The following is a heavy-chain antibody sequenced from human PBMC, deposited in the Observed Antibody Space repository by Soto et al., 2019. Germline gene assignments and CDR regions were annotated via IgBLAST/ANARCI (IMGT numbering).Heavy chain of an antibody. CDR1: GFTFSSYS. V-gene: IGHV3-21*01. J-gene: IGHJ4*02. CDR2: ISSSSSYI. D-gene: IGHD2-21*01. CDR3: AIDKGGGVIDY. Sequence: VGSLRLSGAASGFTFSSYSMNWVRQAPGKGLEWVSSISSSSSYIYYADSVKGRFTISRGNAKNSLYLQMNSLRAEDRAVYYCAIDKGGGVIDYWGQGTLVTVSS.